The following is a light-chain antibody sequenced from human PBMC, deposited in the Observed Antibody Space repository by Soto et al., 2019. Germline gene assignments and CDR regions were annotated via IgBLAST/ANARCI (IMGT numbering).Light chain of an antibody. CDR3: QDYGTSWT. J-gene: IGKJ1*01. V-gene: IGKV3-11*01. CDR1: QSVSSY. CDR2: DAS. Sequence: EIVLTQSPATLSLSPGERATLPCRASQSVSSYLAWYQQKPGQAPRLLIYDASNRATGIPARFSGSGSGTDFTLTINRLEPEDFVVYYCQDYGTSWTFGQGTKVDIK.